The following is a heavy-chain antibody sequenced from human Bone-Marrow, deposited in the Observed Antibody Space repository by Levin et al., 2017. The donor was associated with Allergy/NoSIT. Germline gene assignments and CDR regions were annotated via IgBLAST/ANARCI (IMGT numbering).Heavy chain of an antibody. Sequence: SETLSLTCAVSGGSISSSNWWSWVRQPPGKGLEWIGEIYHSGSTNYNPSLKSRVTISVDKSKNQFSLKLSSVTAADTAVYYCARIAVTTWRVWYFDLWGRGTLVTVSS. D-gene: IGHD4-17*01. V-gene: IGHV4-4*02. J-gene: IGHJ2*01. CDR2: IYHSGST. CDR1: GGSISSSNW. CDR3: ARIAVTTWRVWYFDL.